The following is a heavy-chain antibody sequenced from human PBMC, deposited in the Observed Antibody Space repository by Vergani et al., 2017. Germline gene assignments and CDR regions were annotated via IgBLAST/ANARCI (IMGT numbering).Heavy chain of an antibody. J-gene: IGHJ6*02. V-gene: IGHV1-46*01. D-gene: IGHD2-15*01. CDR3: AREAVGYQPPI. CDR1: GYTFTSYY. CDR2: INPSGGST. Sequence: QVQLVQSGAEVKKPGASVKVSCKASGYTFTSYYMHWVRQAPGQGLEWMGIINPSGGSTSYAQKFQGIVTMTRDTSTSTVYMELSSLRSEDTAVYYCAREAVGYQPPIWGQGTTVTVSS.